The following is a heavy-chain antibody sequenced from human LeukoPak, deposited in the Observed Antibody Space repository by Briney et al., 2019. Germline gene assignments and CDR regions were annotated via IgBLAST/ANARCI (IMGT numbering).Heavy chain of an antibody. D-gene: IGHD2-15*01. CDR2: ICSDGSNK. J-gene: IGHJ5*02. CDR1: GFTFSNFG. Sequence: GGSLRLSCAASGFTFSNFGMHWVRQAPGKGLEWVAVICSDGSNKHYADSARGRFTISRDNSKNTLYLQMNSLRAEDTAVYYCARVTMVAGASYNWFVVWGQGTLVTVSS. V-gene: IGHV3-33*01. CDR3: ARVTMVAGASYNWFVV.